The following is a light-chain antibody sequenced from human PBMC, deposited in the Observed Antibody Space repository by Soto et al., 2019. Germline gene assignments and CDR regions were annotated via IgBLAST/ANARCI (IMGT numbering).Light chain of an antibody. J-gene: IGLJ3*02. CDR1: SSDVGGYNY. CDR2: EVS. CDR3: SSYTTSGTPV. V-gene: IGLV2-14*01. Sequence: QSALTQPASVSGSPGQTITISCTGTSSDVGGYNYLSWYQQHPGKAPKVMIYEVSNRPSGVSNRFSGSKSGNTASLTSSELQAEDEDDYFCSSYTTSGTPVFGGGTKLTVL.